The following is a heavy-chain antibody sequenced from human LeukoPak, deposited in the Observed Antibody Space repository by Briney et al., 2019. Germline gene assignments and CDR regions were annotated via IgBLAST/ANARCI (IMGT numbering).Heavy chain of an antibody. CDR2: IYPGDSDT. J-gene: IGHJ4*02. V-gene: IGHV5-51*01. CDR1: GYSFTSYW. Sequence: GESLKISCKGSGYSFTSYWLGWVRQMPGKGLEWMGIIYPGDSDTRYSPSFQGQVTISADKSITTAYLQWSSLKASDTAMYYCARRQAGYCSGGSCFHFDFWGQGTLVTVSS. CDR3: ARRQAGYCSGGSCFHFDF. D-gene: IGHD2-15*01.